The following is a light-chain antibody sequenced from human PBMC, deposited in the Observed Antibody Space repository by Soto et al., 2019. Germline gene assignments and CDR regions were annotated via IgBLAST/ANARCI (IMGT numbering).Light chain of an antibody. CDR2: GAS. J-gene: IGKJ5*01. V-gene: IGKV3-15*01. Sequence: EIVLTQSPGTLSLSPGERATLSCRASQSVNTRYLAWYQQKPGQAPSLLIYGASTRATGTPARFSGSGSGTEFTLTISSLQSEDFAVYYCQQYKNWPPITFGQGTRLEIK. CDR3: QQYKNWPPIT. CDR1: QSVNTRY.